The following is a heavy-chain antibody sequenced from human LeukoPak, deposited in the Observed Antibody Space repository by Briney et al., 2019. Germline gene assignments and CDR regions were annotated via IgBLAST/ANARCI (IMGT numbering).Heavy chain of an antibody. CDR3: ARAKDDAFDI. CDR2: INHSGST. Sequence: SETLSLTCAVYGGSFSGYYWSWTRQPPGKGLEWIGEINHSGSTNYNPSLKSRVTISVDTSKNQFSLKLSSVTAADTAVYYCARAKDDAFDIWGQGTMVTVSS. J-gene: IGHJ3*02. CDR1: GGSFSGYY. V-gene: IGHV4-34*01.